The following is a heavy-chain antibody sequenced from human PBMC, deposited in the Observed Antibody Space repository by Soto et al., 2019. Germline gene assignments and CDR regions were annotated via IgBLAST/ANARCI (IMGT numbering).Heavy chain of an antibody. CDR3: ASGSSSWTGLDY. CDR2: INQDGSEK. Sequence: PGGSLRLSCAASGFTFSTYWMDWVRQTPGKGLEWVANINQDGSEKYYVDSVKGRFTISRDNAKNSLYLQMNSLRAEDTAVYYCASGSSSWTGLDYWGQGTLVTVSS. V-gene: IGHV3-7*03. D-gene: IGHD6-13*01. CDR1: GFTFSTYW. J-gene: IGHJ4*02.